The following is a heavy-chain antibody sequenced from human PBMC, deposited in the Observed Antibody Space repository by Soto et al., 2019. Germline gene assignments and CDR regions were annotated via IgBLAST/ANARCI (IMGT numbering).Heavy chain of an antibody. J-gene: IGHJ3*02. V-gene: IGHV5-51*01. CDR3: ASYDSSGYDVFDI. CDR1: GYSFTSYW. Sequence: GESLKLSCKGSGYSFTSYWIGWVRQMPGKGLEWMGIIYPGDSDTRYSPSFQGQVTISADKSISTAYLQWSSLKASDTAMYYCASYDSSGYDVFDIWGQGTMVTVSS. D-gene: IGHD3-22*01. CDR2: IYPGDSDT.